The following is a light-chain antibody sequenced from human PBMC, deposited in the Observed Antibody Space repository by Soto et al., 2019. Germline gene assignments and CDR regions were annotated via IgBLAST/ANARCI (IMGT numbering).Light chain of an antibody. Sequence: QSALTQPASVSGSPGQSITISCTGTSSDVGGYNYVSWYQQHPGKAPKLMIYDVSNRPSGVSNRFSGSKSGNTASRTISGLLAEDEVHYYGSLYTISSTLGGVFGTGTKLTAL. J-gene: IGLJ1*01. CDR3: SLYTISSTLGGV. CDR1: SSDVGGYNY. CDR2: DVS. V-gene: IGLV2-14*01.